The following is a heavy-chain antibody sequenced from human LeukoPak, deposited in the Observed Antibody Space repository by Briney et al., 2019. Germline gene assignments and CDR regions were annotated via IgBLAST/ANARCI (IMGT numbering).Heavy chain of an antibody. Sequence: ASVKVSCKASGYSFTSYGVSWVRQAPGQGLEWMGWISGYDGNTNSAPNLQGRVTMTTDTSTSTAYMELRSLRSDDTAVYYCARGGITMIVVVITGFDYWGQGTLVTVSS. D-gene: IGHD3-22*01. V-gene: IGHV1-18*04. CDR1: GYSFTSYG. CDR3: ARGGITMIVVVITGFDY. CDR2: ISGYDGNT. J-gene: IGHJ4*02.